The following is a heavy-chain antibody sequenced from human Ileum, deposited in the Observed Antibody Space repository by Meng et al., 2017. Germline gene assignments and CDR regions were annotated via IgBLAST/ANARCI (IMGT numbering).Heavy chain of an antibody. CDR1: GFTFSSYD. D-gene: IGHD2-15*01. Sequence: EVQLLESGGGLGQPGVSLRLSCAASGFTFSSYDMSWVRQAPGKGLGWVSGISSSGGRTDYADSVKGRFTISGDNSKNRLYLQMNSLRVEDTAVYYCAPPKGVVAAATDPVYWGQGTLVTVSS. CDR2: ISSSGGRT. V-gene: IGHV3-23*01. J-gene: IGHJ4*02. CDR3: APPKGVVAAATDPVY.